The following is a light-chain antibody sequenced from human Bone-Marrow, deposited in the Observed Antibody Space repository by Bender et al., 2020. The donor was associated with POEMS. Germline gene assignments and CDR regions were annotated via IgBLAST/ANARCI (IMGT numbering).Light chain of an antibody. CDR2: DVT. J-gene: IGLJ3*02. Sequence: QSALAQPASVSGSPGQSITISCTGTNNDVGGYNYVSWYQQHPGGAPKLIIYDVTNRPSGVSDRFSGSKSDNTASLTISGLQAEDEAAYYCSSYTNVNTLVFGGGTKLTVL. CDR1: NNDVGGYNY. V-gene: IGLV2-14*01. CDR3: SSYTNVNTLV.